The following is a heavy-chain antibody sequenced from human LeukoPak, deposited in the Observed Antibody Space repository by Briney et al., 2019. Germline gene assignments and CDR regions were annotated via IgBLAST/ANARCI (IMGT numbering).Heavy chain of an antibody. CDR2: IYYSGST. J-gene: IGHJ4*02. Sequence: PSETLSLTCTVSGGSISSSNYYWGWIRQPPGKGLEWIGSIYYSGSTYYNPPLKSRVTISVDTSKNQFSLKLSSVTAADTAVYYCARQIKAYSSGWYDYFDYWGQGTLVTVSS. CDR1: GGSISSSNYY. V-gene: IGHV4-39*01. CDR3: ARQIKAYSSGWYDYFDY. D-gene: IGHD6-19*01.